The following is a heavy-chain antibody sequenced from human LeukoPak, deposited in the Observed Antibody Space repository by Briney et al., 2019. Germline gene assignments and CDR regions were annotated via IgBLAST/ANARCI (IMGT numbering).Heavy chain of an antibody. CDR2: ISYDGSNK. D-gene: IGHD4-17*01. J-gene: IGHJ6*03. CDR3: ARDGGDYPYYYYYMDV. Sequence: GGSLRLSCAASGFTFSSYGMHWVRQAPGKGLEWVAVISYDGSNKYYADSVKGRFTISRDNSKNTLYLQMNSLRAEDTAVYCCARDGGDYPYYYYYMDVWGKGTTVTVSS. V-gene: IGHV3-30*03. CDR1: GFTFSSYG.